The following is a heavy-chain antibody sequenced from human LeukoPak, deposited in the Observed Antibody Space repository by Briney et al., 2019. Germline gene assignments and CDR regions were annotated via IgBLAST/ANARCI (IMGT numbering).Heavy chain of an antibody. J-gene: IGHJ4*02. Sequence: ASVKVSCKASGYTFTGYYMHWVRQAPGQGLEWMGGINPNSGGTNYAQKFQGRVTMTRDTSISTAYMELSRLRSDDTAVYYCARDHRRYCSGGSCYGYWGQGTLVTVSS. V-gene: IGHV1-2*02. D-gene: IGHD2-15*01. CDR3: ARDHRRYCSGGSCYGY. CDR2: INPNSGGT. CDR1: GYTFTGYY.